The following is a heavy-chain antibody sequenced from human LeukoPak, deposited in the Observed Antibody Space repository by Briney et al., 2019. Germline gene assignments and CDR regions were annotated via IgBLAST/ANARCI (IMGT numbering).Heavy chain of an antibody. CDR2: ISPRGDST. J-gene: IGHJ4*02. CDR3: ARAGDQYFDL. V-gene: IGHV1-46*01. Sequence: ASVKVSCKASGYIFTNHFVHWVRQAPGQGLEWMGTISPRGDSTTFAQKFVGRLTMTRDTSTSTVYMELSSLRSDDTAVYYCARAGDQYFDLWGQGTLVTVSS. CDR1: GYIFTNHF. D-gene: IGHD7-27*01.